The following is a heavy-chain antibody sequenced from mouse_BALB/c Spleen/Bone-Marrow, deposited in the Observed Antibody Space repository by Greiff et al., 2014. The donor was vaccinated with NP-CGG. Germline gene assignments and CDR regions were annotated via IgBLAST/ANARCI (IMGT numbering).Heavy chain of an antibody. CDR3: ARSTGYYWYFDV. CDR1: GYTFTSYW. J-gene: IGHJ1*01. V-gene: IGHV1-69*02. CDR2: IDPSDSET. Sequence: QVHVKQSGAELVKPGAPVKLSCKASGYTFTSYWTNWVKQRPGRGLEWIGRIDPSDSETHYNQKFKDKATLTVDKSSSTAYIQLSSLTSEDSAVYYCARSTGYYWYFDVWGAGTTVTVSS. D-gene: IGHD2-2*01.